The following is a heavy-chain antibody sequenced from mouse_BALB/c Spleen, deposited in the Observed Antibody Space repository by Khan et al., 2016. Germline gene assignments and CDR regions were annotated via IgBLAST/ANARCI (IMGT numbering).Heavy chain of an antibody. CDR1: GYTFTSYY. CDR2: INPSNGGT. D-gene: IGHD2-3*01. J-gene: IGHJ2*01. V-gene: IGHV1S81*02. Sequence: QVQLKESGAELVKPGASVKLSCKAAGYTFTSYYMYWVKQRPGQGLEWIGEINPSNGGTNFNEKFKSKATLTVDKSSSTAYMQLSSLTSEDSAVXYCTRSGYYVYWGQGTTLTVSS. CDR3: TRSGYYVY.